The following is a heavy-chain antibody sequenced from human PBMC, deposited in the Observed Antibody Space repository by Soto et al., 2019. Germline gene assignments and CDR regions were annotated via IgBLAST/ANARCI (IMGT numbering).Heavy chain of an antibody. D-gene: IGHD3-22*01. CDR2: ISSSSSYI. CDR3: ANSYDSSGYDY. V-gene: IGHV3-21*04. CDR1: GFAFSSYS. Sequence: PGGFKSLSCSASGFAFSSYSMNWVGQAPGKGLEWVSSISSSSSYIYYADSVKGRFTISRDNSKNTLFLQMNSLRAEDTAVYYCANSYDSSGYDYWGQGTLFTV. J-gene: IGHJ4*02.